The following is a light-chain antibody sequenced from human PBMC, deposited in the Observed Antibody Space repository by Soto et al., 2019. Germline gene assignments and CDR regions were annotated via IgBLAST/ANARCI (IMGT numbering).Light chain of an antibody. CDR1: QTIAVY. J-gene: IGKJ1*01. CDR3: QQSFSTPGT. CDR2: ATS. V-gene: IGKV1-39*01. Sequence: DIQMTQSPSSLSASVGDRVTITCLASQTIAVYLNWYQQKPGKAPRLLIYATSSLQSGVPSRFRGSGSGTDFTLTISSLQPEDFATYYCQQSFSTPGTFGQGTKVDIK.